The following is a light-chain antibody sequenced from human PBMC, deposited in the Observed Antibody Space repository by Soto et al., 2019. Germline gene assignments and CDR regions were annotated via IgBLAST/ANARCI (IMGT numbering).Light chain of an antibody. CDR3: QSYDSTLSARYV. Sequence: QSALTQPPSVSGAPGQRVTISCTGSSSNIGAGYDVHWYQQRPGTAPKLLIFGNTNRPSGVPDRFSGSKSGTSASLAITGFQAEDEGDYYCQSYDSTLSARYVFGTGTKVTVL. CDR2: GNT. V-gene: IGLV1-40*01. J-gene: IGLJ1*01. CDR1: SSNIGAGYD.